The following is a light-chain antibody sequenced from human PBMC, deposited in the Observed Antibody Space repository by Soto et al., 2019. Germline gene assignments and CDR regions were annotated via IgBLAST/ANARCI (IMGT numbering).Light chain of an antibody. CDR2: PSS. J-gene: IGKJ4*01. V-gene: IGKV1-6*01. Sequence: AIQMTQSPSSLSASEGDRVTITCRASQGIESKLGWYQQKPGKAPRLLIYPSSTLESGVPSRFSGSGSGTDFTLTISSLQPEDFATYYCLQDYSYPLTFGGGTKVEIK. CDR1: QGIESK. CDR3: LQDYSYPLT.